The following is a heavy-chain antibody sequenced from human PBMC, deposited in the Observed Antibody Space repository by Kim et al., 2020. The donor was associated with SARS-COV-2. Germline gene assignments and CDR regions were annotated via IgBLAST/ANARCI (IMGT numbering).Heavy chain of an antibody. Sequence: SETLSLTCSVSGDSISSSSYYWGWVRQPPGKGLEWVADIYDTGSTYYNPSLKSRVTISVDTSKNQFSLKLSSVTAADTAVYYCARDRGSRDGYLIGYFDLGGRGTQVSVSS. CDR3: ARDRGSRDGYLIGYFDL. V-gene: IGHV4-39*07. D-gene: IGHD3-10*01. CDR1: GDSISSSSYY. J-gene: IGHJ2*01. CDR2: IYDTGST.